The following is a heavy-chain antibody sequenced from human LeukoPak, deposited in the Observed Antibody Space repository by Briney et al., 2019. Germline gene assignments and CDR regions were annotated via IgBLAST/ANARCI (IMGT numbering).Heavy chain of an antibody. CDR1: GYTFTSYG. V-gene: IGHV1-18*01. J-gene: IGHJ4*03. CDR3: ARVGYCSSTSCFDY. CDR2: ISAYNGNT. D-gene: IGHD2-2*01. Sequence: ASVKVSCKASGYTFTSYGMSWVRQAPGQGLEWMGWISAYNGNTNYAQKLQGRVTMTTDTSTSTAYMELRSLRSDDTAVYYCARVGYCSSTSCFDYWGQGTTVTVSS.